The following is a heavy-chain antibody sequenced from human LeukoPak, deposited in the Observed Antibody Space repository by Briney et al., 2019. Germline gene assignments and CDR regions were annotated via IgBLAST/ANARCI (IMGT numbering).Heavy chain of an antibody. CDR3: ARDPYSGSYGNYYYYYMDV. D-gene: IGHD1-26*01. CDR2: ISSSGSTI. J-gene: IGHJ6*03. V-gene: IGHV3-48*03. CDR1: GFTFSSYE. Sequence: GGSLRLSCAASGFTFSSYEMNWVRQAPGKGLEWVSYISSSGSTIYYADSVKGRFTISRDSAKNSLYLQMNSLRAEDTALYFCARDPYSGSYGNYYYYYMDVWGKGTTVTISS.